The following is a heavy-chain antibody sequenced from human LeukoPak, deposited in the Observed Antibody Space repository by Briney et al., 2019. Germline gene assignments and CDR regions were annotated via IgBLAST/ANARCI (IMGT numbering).Heavy chain of an antibody. Sequence: GGSLRLSCAASGFTFSSYSMNWVRQAPGKGLEWVSSISNSSSYIYYADSVKGRFTISRDNAKNSLYLQMNSLRAEDTAVYYCARVSRRYYYDSSGYLGYWGQGTLVTVSS. CDR2: ISNSSSYI. CDR3: ARVSRRYYYDSSGYLGY. V-gene: IGHV3-21*01. CDR1: GFTFSSYS. J-gene: IGHJ4*02. D-gene: IGHD3-22*01.